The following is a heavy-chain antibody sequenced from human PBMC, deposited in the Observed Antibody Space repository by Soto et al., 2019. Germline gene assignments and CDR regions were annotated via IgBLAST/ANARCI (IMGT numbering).Heavy chain of an antibody. D-gene: IGHD2-15*01. CDR1: GGSFSGYY. V-gene: IGHV4-34*01. CDR2: INHSGST. Sequence: AVYGGSFSGYYWSWIRQPPGKGLEWIGEINHSGSTNYNPSLKSRVTISVDTSKNQFSLKLSSVTAADTAVYYCARVLGYCSGGSCYPLPPRFYYFDYWGQGTLVTVSS. J-gene: IGHJ4*02. CDR3: ARVLGYCSGGSCYPLPPRFYYFDY.